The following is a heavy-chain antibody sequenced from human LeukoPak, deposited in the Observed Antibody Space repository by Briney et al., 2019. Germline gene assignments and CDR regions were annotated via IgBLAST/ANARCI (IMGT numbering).Heavy chain of an antibody. J-gene: IGHJ6*02. CDR1: GGSISSYY. D-gene: IGHD6-19*01. CDR2: IYYSGST. V-gene: IGHV4-59*01. Sequence: PETLSLTCTVSGGSISSYYWSWIRQPPGKGLEWIGYIYYSGSTNYNPSLKSRVTISVDTSKNQFSLKLSSVTAADTAVYYCAFDSSGSSYYGMDVWGQGTTVTVSS. CDR3: AFDSSGSSYYGMDV.